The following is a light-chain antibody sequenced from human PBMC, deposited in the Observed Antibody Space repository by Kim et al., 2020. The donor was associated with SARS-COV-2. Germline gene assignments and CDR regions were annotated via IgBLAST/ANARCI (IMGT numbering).Light chain of an antibody. J-gene: IGLJ3*02. CDR2: GKN. Sequence: SSELTQDPAVSVALGQTVRITCQGDSLRSYYASWYQQKPGQAPVPVIYGKNNRPSVIPDRFSGSSSGNTASLTITGAQAADEAGYCCNSRDSSGNRHWVFGGGTQLTVL. CDR1: SLRSYY. V-gene: IGLV3-19*01. CDR3: NSRDSSGNRHWV.